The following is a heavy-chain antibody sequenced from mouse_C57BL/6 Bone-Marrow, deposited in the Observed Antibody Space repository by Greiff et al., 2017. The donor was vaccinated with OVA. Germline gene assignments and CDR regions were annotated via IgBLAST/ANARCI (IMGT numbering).Heavy chain of an antibody. V-gene: IGHV5-9-1*02. CDR2: ISSGGDYI. CDR3: TRGGLYGNLFDD. CDR1: GFTFSSYA. Sequence: EVHLVESGEGLVKPGGSLKLSCTASGFTFSSYAMSWVRQTPEKRLEWVAYISSGGDYIYYADTVKGRFTISSDNARNTLYLQMSSLKAEDTAMYYCTRGGLYGNLFDDWGQGTTLTVSS. D-gene: IGHD2-1*01. J-gene: IGHJ2*01.